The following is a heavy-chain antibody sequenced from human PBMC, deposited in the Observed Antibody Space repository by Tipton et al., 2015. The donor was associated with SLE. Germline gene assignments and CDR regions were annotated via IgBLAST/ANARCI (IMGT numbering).Heavy chain of an antibody. Sequence: LSLTCTVSGGSISSYYWSWIRQPPGKGLEWIGFIYYTASTDYNPALRSRVSISIDTSKNQFSLRLSSVTAADTAVYFCARSGDYGGIYYYGLDVWGQGTTVTVSS. CDR2: IYYTAST. J-gene: IGHJ6*02. V-gene: IGHV4-59*01. D-gene: IGHD4-23*01. CDR3: ARSGDYGGIYYYGLDV. CDR1: GGSISSYY.